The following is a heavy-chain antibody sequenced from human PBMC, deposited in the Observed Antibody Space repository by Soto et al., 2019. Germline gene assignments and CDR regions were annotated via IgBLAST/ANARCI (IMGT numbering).Heavy chain of an antibody. CDR3: AKGRSYYYYYGVDV. CDR2: IIDSGGST. J-gene: IGHJ6*02. V-gene: IGHV3-23*01. Sequence: GGSQRLSCTASGFTFRSCAMGWVRQAPGKGLEWVSDIIDSGGSTYYADSVKGRFTISRDNSKSTLYLQMNSLRAEDTALYYCAKGRSYYYYYGVDVWGQGTTVTVSS. CDR1: GFTFRSCA.